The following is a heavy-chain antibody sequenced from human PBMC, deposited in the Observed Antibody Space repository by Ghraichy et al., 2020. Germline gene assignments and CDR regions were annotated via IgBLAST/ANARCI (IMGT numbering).Heavy chain of an antibody. CDR2: ISPAGNII. J-gene: IGHJ4*02. CDR1: GFTVTDYW. Sequence: GGSLRLSCAASGFTVTDYWMYWVRQVPGKGLLWVSHISPAGNIINYERSLTGRFTISRDIANNPVFLQMNSLSADDTAIYYCARGEFVLGDWGQGTLVTVSS. CDR3: ARGEFVLGD. D-gene: IGHD2-8*02. V-gene: IGHV3-74*01.